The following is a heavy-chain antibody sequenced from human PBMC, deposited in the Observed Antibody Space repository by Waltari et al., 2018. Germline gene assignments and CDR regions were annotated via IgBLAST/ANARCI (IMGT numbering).Heavy chain of an antibody. CDR2: INHSESS. D-gene: IGHD3-10*01. CDR1: GGSFSGYY. V-gene: IGHV4-34*01. Sequence: QVQLQQWGAGLLKPSETLSLTCAVYGGSFSGYYWSWLRQPPGKGLEWIGEINHSESSNYNPYLKGRGTISVDTSKNQFARKLSSVTAADAAVYYCARGPRGLLWFGRKGFDYWGQGTRVTVSS. CDR3: ARGPRGLLWFGRKGFDY. J-gene: IGHJ4*02.